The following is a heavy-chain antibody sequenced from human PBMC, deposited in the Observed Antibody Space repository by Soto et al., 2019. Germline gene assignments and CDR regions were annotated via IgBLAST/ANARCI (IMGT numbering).Heavy chain of an antibody. CDR3: ARIGPAAIQYAYYYYGMDV. Sequence: GESLKISGKGSGYSFTSYWIGWVRQMPGKGLEWMGIIYPGDSDTRYSPSFQGQVTISADKSISTAYLQWSSLKASDTAMYYCARIGPAAIQYAYYYYGMDVWGQGTTVTVSS. CDR2: IYPGDSDT. D-gene: IGHD2-2*01. V-gene: IGHV5-51*01. J-gene: IGHJ6*02. CDR1: GYSFTSYW.